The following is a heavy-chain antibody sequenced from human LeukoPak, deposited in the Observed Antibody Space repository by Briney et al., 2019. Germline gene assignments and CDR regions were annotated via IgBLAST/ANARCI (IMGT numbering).Heavy chain of an antibody. CDR3: AKDLYPDYDFWSGSKTPSYMDV. Sequence: GGSLRLSCAASGFTFSSYGMHWVRQAPGKGLEWVAVIWYDGSNKYYADSVKGRFTISRDNSKNTLYLQMNSLRAEDTAVYYCAKDLYPDYDFWSGSKTPSYMDVWGKGTTVTVS. J-gene: IGHJ6*03. V-gene: IGHV3-33*06. CDR2: IWYDGSNK. D-gene: IGHD3-3*01. CDR1: GFTFSSYG.